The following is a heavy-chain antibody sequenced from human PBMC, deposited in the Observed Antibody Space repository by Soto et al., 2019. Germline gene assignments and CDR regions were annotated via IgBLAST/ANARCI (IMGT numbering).Heavy chain of an antibody. CDR3: AKDLEGYCTTTSCYTYFGLDV. CDR1: GFTFSSYV. CDR2: ISYDGSNK. J-gene: IGHJ6*02. D-gene: IGHD2-2*01. V-gene: IGHV3-30*18. Sequence: GSLRLSCAASGFTFSSYVMHWVRQAPGKGLEWVAVISYDGSNKYYADSVKGRFTISRDNSKHTLYLQMNSLRPEDTAAYYCAKDLEGYCTTTSCYTYFGLDVWGQGTTVTVSS.